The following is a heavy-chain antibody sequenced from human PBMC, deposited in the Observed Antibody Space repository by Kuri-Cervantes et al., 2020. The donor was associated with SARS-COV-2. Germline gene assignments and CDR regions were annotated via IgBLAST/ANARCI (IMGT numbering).Heavy chain of an antibody. CDR3: AKNGREAAAATWGRYNFYYMDV. D-gene: IGHD6-13*01. J-gene: IGHJ6*03. Sequence: GESLKISCTASGFTFGDYAMSWVRQAPGKGLEWVAYIRYDGSDKYYPDSVKGRITITRDNSKNTLYLHMNSLRVEDTAAYYCAKNGREAAAATWGRYNFYYMDVWGKGTTVTVSS. CDR2: IRYDGSDK. V-gene: IGHV3-30*02. CDR1: GFTFGDYA.